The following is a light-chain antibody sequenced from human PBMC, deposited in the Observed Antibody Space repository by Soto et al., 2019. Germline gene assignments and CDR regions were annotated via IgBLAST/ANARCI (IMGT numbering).Light chain of an antibody. CDR3: QQYNSLPPWT. J-gene: IGKJ1*01. CDR2: DAS. Sequence: DIQMTQSPSSLSASIGDRITISCQASHDITNYLNWYQQKPGKAPKLLIYDASNLEAGVPSRFSVSGSETDFTFTINDLQPEDIATYYCQQYNSLPPWTFGQGTKVAI. V-gene: IGKV1-33*01. CDR1: HDITNY.